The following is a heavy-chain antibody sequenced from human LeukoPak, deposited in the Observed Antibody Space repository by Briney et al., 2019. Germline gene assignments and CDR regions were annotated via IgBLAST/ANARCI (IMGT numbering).Heavy chain of an antibody. CDR1: GGTFSSYA. J-gene: IGHJ1*01. CDR3: AREKGTHYYDSSGPEYFQH. D-gene: IGHD3-22*01. Sequence: GASVKVSCKASGGTFSSYAISWVRQAPGQGLEWMGRIIPILGIANYAQKFQGRVTITADKSTSTAYMELSSLRSEDTAVYYCAREKGTHYYDSSGPEYFQHWGQGTLVTVSS. V-gene: IGHV1-69*04. CDR2: IIPILGIA.